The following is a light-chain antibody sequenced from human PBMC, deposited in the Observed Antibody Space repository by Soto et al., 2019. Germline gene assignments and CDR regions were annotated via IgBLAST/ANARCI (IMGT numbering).Light chain of an antibody. CDR1: QSVSST. V-gene: IGKV3-20*01. Sequence: IVLTQSPGTLSLSPGERATLSCRASQSVSSTLAWYQQKPGQAPRLLIYGASTRATGIPDRFSGSGSGTDFTLTISRLEPEDFAVYYCQQYASSPVTFGQGTKVDI. J-gene: IGKJ1*01. CDR2: GAS. CDR3: QQYASSPVT.